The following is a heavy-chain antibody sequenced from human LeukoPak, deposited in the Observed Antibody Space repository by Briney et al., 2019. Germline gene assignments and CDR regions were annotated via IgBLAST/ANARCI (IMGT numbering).Heavy chain of an antibody. Sequence: PGGSLRLSCAASGFTFSSYAMHWVRQAPGKGLEWVAVISYDGSNKYYADSVKGRFTISRDNSKNTLYLQMNSLGAEDTAVYYCARDPLPPTVTTFSYFDYWAQGTLVTVSS. CDR2: ISYDGSNK. CDR1: GFTFSSYA. CDR3: ARDPLPPTVTTFSYFDY. V-gene: IGHV3-30-3*01. J-gene: IGHJ4*02. D-gene: IGHD4-17*01.